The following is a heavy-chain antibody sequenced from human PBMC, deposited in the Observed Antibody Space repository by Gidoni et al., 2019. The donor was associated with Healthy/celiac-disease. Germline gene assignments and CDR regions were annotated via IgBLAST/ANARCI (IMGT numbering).Heavy chain of an antibody. J-gene: IGHJ6*02. CDR3: ARCIAVAGTGYYYGMDV. V-gene: IGHV1-69*01. Sequence: QVQLVQSGAEVKKPGSSVQVACKASGSTFSSDPIRWVRQAPGQGLEWMGGIIPIFGTANYAQKFQGRVTITADESTSTAYMELSSLRSEDTAVYYCARCIAVAGTGYYYGMDVWGQGTTVTVSS. CDR2: IIPIFGTA. CDR1: GSTFSSDP. D-gene: IGHD6-19*01.